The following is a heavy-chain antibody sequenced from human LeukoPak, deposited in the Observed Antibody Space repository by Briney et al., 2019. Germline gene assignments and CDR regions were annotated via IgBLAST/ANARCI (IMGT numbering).Heavy chain of an antibody. CDR1: GGSISRSGYY. V-gene: IGHV4-61*08. J-gene: IGHJ3*02. CDR3: ARGPYSGSYYSVNAFDI. CDR2: IYYSGST. D-gene: IGHD1-26*01. Sequence: SETLSLTCTVSGGSISRSGYYWSWIRQPPGKGLEWIGYIYYSGSTNYNPSLKSRVTISVDTSKNQFSLKLSSVTAADTAVYYCARGPYSGSYYSVNAFDIWGQGTMVTVSS.